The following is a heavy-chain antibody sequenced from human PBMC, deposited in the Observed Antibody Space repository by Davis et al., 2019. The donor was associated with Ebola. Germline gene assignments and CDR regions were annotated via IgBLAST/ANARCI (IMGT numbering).Heavy chain of an antibody. V-gene: IGHV4-39*01. CDR1: GGSISSTTDY. J-gene: IGHJ1*01. CDR2: IYYSGST. D-gene: IGHD3-22*01. Sequence: MPSETLSLTCTVSGGSISSTTDYWGWIRQPPGKGLEWIGSIYYSGSTSYNPSLKSRVSISVDTSKNQFSLKLSSVTAADTAVYYCARLEAAPTYDSSGYYLVGKYFQHWGQGTLVTVSS. CDR3: ARLEAAPTYDSSGYYLVGKYFQH.